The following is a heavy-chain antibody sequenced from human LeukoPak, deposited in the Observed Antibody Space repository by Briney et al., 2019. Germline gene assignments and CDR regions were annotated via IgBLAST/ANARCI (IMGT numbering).Heavy chain of an antibody. CDR1: GFTFSIYW. Sequence: GGSLSLSCAASGFTFSIYWMSWVRQAPGKGLEWVANIQEDGSAKYYVDSVKGRFTISRDNAKNSLYLQMNSLTAEDTAVYYCARLYGSGSYFGNWGQGTLVTVSS. V-gene: IGHV3-7*04. D-gene: IGHD3-10*01. CDR2: IQEDGSAK. CDR3: ARLYGSGSYFGN. J-gene: IGHJ4*02.